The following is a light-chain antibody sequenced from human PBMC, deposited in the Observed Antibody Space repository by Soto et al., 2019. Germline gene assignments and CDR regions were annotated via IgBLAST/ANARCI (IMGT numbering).Light chain of an antibody. CDR3: QSYDNSLSGYV. Sequence: QPVLTQPPSVSGAPGQRVTISCTGSRSNIGAGFDVQWHQQLPGTAPKLLMYGNSNRPSGVPDRFSGSKSGTSASLAITGLQAEDEADYYCQSYDNSLSGYVFGTGTKVTVL. V-gene: IGLV1-40*01. CDR2: GNS. J-gene: IGLJ1*01. CDR1: RSNIGAGFD.